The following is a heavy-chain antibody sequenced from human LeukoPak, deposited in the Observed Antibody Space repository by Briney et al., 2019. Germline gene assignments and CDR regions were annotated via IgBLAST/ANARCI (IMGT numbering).Heavy chain of an antibody. CDR2: IKWNGGST. D-gene: IGHD3-3*01. CDR3: ARGGITIFGVAIPNFDY. J-gene: IGHJ4*02. V-gene: IGHV3-20*04. Sequence: AGGSLRLSCAASGFTFSSYGMSWVRQAPGKGLEWVSGIKWNGGSTSYADSVKGRFTISRDNAKNSLYLHMNSLRAEDTALYYCARGGITIFGVAIPNFDYWGQGTLVTVSS. CDR1: GFTFSSYG.